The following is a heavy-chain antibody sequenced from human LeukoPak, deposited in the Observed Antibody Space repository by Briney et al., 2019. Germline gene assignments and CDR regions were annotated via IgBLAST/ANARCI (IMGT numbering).Heavy chain of an antibody. D-gene: IGHD5-12*01. CDR2: ISGSGSST. CDR1: GFTFSDYA. CDR3: AKDTYSGYDWLDY. V-gene: IGHV3-23*01. J-gene: IGHJ4*02. Sequence: PGGSLRLSCAAPGFTFSDYAMNWVRQAPGKGLEWVSVISGSGSSTYYADSVKGRFTISRDNSKNTLYLQMNSLRAEDTAVYYCAKDTYSGYDWLDYWGQGTLVTVSS.